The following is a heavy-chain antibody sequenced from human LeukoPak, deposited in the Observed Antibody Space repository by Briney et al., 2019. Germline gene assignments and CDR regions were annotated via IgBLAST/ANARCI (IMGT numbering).Heavy chain of an antibody. CDR2: IYYSGST. J-gene: IGHJ4*02. CDR3: AREKEYSSSFDY. V-gene: IGHV4-59*11. CDR1: GGSISSHY. D-gene: IGHD6-6*01. Sequence: PSETLSLTCTVSGGSISSHYWSWIRQPPGKGLEWTGYIYYSGSTNYNPSLKSRVTISVDTSKNQFSLKLSSVTAADTAVYYCAREKEYSSSFDYWGQGTLVTVSS.